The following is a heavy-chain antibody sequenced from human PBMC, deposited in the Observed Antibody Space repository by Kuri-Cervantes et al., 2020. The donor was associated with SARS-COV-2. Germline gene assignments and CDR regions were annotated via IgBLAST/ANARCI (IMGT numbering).Heavy chain of an antibody. D-gene: IGHD2-2*01. Sequence: ESLKISCTVSGGSISSYYWSWLRQPPGKGLEWIGYIYYSGSTNYNPSLKSRITISVDTSQNQLSLELISVTAADTAVYYCARENIVVVPAALGAIMYYYYYMDVWGKGPTVTVSS. J-gene: IGHJ6*03. V-gene: IGHV4-59*12. CDR3: ARENIVVVPAALGAIMYYYYYMDV. CDR2: IYYSGST. CDR1: GGSISSYY.